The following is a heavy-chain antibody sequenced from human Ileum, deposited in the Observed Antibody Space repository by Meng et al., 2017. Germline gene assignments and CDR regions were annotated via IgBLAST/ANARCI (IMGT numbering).Heavy chain of an antibody. V-gene: IGHV1-69*13. J-gene: IGHJ5*02. Sequence: SVKVSCKASGGTFSSYAISWVRQAPGQGLEWMGGIVPIFGTANYAQKFQGRVTITADESTSTAYMELSSLRSEDTAVYYCARVPMIRPNWFDPWGQGTLVTVSS. D-gene: IGHD3-16*01. CDR3: ARVPMIRPNWFDP. CDR2: IVPIFGTA. CDR1: GGTFSSYA.